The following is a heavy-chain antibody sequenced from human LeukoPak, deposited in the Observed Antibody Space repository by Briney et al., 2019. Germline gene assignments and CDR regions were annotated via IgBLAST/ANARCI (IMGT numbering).Heavy chain of an antibody. CDR2: IYSGGST. Sequence: PGGSLRLSCAASGFTVSSNYMSWVRQAPGKGLEWVSVIYSGGSTYYADSVKGRFTISRDNSKNTLYLQMNSLRAEDTAVYYCASDPRDKFFPQLWSSGGTDYWGQGTLVTVSS. CDR1: GFTVSSNY. D-gene: IGHD3-10*01. CDR3: ASDPRDKFFPQLWSSGGTDY. V-gene: IGHV3-66*01. J-gene: IGHJ4*02.